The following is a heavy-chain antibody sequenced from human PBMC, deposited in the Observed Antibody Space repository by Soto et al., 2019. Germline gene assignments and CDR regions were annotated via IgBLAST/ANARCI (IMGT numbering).Heavy chain of an antibody. CDR1: GGTFSSYA. D-gene: IGHD3-22*01. CDR3: ARDRVEVTYYYDSSGYYYGPHDAFDI. CDR2: IIPIFGTA. Sequence: ASVKVSCKASGGTFSSYAISWVRQAPGQGLEWMGGIIPIFGTANYAQKFQGRVTITADESTSTAYMELSSLRSEDTAVYYCARDRVEVTYYYDSSGYYYGPHDAFDIWGQGTMVTVSS. V-gene: IGHV1-69*13. J-gene: IGHJ3*02.